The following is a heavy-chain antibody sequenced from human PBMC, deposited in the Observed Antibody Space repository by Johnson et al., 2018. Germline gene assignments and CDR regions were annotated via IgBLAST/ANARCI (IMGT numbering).Heavy chain of an antibody. Sequence: QVQLVESGGGVVQPGRSLRLSCAASGFTFSSYGMHWVRQAPGKGLEWVAVISYDGSNKYYADSVKGRFTISRDNSKNTLYLQMGSLRAEDMAVYYCARDSRSIAAAGTDYWGQGTLVTVSS. V-gene: IGHV3-30*03. J-gene: IGHJ4*02. CDR3: ARDSRSIAAAGTDY. D-gene: IGHD6-13*01. CDR1: GFTFSSYG. CDR2: ISYDGSNK.